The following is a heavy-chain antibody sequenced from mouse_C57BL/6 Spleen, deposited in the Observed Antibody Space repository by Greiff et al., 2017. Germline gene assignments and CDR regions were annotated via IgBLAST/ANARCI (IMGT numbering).Heavy chain of an antibody. CDR1: GYTFTSYW. Sequence: VQLQQPGAELVKPGASVKLSCKASGYTFTSYWMQWVKQRPGQGLEWIGEIDPSDSYTNYNQKFKGKATLTVDTSSSTAYMQLSSLTSEDSAVYYCASPVYYGSSLYAMDYWGQGTSVTVSS. CDR3: ASPVYYGSSLYAMDY. V-gene: IGHV1-50*01. J-gene: IGHJ4*01. CDR2: IDPSDSYT. D-gene: IGHD1-1*01.